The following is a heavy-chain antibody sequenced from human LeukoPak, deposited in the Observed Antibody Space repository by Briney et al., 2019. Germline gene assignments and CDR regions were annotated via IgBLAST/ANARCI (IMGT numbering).Heavy chain of an antibody. V-gene: IGHV3-15*01. CDR1: GLTFSNAW. CDR3: TKSAPAPFDP. Sequence: GGSPRLSCSASGLTFSNAWMSWVRHAPGEGREWVGRIKSETDTGTPDSAAPVQDRYTISRDDSKKTQYLQMISLRTEDTAVYYCTKSAPAPFDPWGRGTLVIVVS. J-gene: IGHJ5*02. CDR2: IKSETDTGTP.